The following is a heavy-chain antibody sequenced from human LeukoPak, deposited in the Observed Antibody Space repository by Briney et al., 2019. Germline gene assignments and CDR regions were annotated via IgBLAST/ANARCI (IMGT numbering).Heavy chain of an antibody. Sequence: GRSLRLSCAASGFTFSSYAMHWVRRAPGKGLEWVAVISYDGSNKYYADSVKGRFTISRDNSKNTLYLQMNSLRAEDTAVYYCAREDYGGNWFDYWGQGTLVTVSS. V-gene: IGHV3-30-3*01. CDR2: ISYDGSNK. CDR1: GFTFSSYA. D-gene: IGHD4-23*01. CDR3: AREDYGGNWFDY. J-gene: IGHJ4*02.